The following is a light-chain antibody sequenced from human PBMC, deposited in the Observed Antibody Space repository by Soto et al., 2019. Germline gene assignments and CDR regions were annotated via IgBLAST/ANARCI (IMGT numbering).Light chain of an antibody. CDR3: QQSYNPVT. CDR1: QGISSY. V-gene: IGKV1-39*01. CDR2: AES. Sequence: DIPLTQSPSFLSASVGDRVTITCRASQGISSYLNWYQQKPGKAPKLLIYAESSLQSGVPSRFSGSGSGTDFTLTISSLQPEDFATYYCQQSYNPVTVGPGTKVDIK. J-gene: IGKJ3*01.